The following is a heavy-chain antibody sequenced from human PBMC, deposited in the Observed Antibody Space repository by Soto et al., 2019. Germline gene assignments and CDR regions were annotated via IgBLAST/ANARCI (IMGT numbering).Heavy chain of an antibody. CDR3: AREGLLWFGELSANHNWFDP. J-gene: IGHJ5*02. CDR2: MKPNSGNT. Sequence: QVQLVQSGAEVKKPGASVKVSCKASGYTFTSYDINWVRQATGQGLEWMGWMKPNSGNTGYAQKFQGRVTMTRNTSISTAYMELSSLRSEDTAVYYCAREGLLWFGELSANHNWFDPWGQGTLVTVSS. CDR1: GYTFTSYD. V-gene: IGHV1-8*01. D-gene: IGHD3-10*01.